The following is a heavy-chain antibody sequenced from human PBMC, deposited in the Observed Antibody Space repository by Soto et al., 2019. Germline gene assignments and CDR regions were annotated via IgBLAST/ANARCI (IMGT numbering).Heavy chain of an antibody. CDR3: ARGAIVGATIHFDY. D-gene: IGHD1-26*01. CDR2: IYHSGST. Sequence: TSETLSLTCAVSSGSISSSNWWSWVRQPPGKGLEWIGEIYHSGSTNYNPSLKSRVTISVDKSKNQFSLKLSSVTAADTAVYYCARGAIVGATIHFDYWGQGTLVTVSS. V-gene: IGHV4-4*02. J-gene: IGHJ4*02. CDR1: SGSISSSNW.